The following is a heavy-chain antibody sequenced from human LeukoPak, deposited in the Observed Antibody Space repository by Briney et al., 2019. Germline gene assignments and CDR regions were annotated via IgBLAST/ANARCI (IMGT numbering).Heavy chain of an antibody. J-gene: IGHJ3*02. V-gene: IGHV3-30-3*01. CDR3: ARASQTTDDAFDI. CDR2: ISYDGSNK. CDR1: GFTFSSYA. Sequence: PGRSLRLSCAASGFTFSSYAMNWVRQAPGKGLEWVAVISYDGSNKYYADSVKGRFTISRDNSKNTLYLQMNSLRAEDTAVYYCARASQTTDDAFDIWGQGTMVTVSS. D-gene: IGHD4-17*01.